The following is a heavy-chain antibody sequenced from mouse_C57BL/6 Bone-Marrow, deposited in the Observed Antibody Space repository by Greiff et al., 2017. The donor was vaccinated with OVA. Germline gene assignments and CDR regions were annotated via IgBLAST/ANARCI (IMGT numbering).Heavy chain of an antibody. D-gene: IGHD1-1*02. CDR3: ARWWGDGKAWFAY. CDR1: GYTFTGYW. CDR2: ILPGSGST. Sequence: VKVVESGAELMKPGASVKLSCKATGYTFTGYWIEWVKQRPGHGLEWIGEILPGSGSTNYNEKFKGKATFTADTSSNTAYMQLSSLTTEDSAIYYGARWWGDGKAWFAYWGQGTLVTVSA. J-gene: IGHJ3*01. V-gene: IGHV1-9*01.